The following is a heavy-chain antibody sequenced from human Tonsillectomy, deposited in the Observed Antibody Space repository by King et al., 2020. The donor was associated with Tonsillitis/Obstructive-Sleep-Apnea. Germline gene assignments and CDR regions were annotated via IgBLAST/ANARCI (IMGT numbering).Heavy chain of an antibody. V-gene: IGHV3-13*01. Sequence: VQLVESGGGLVQPGGSLRISCAASGFTFSSYDMHWVRQATGKGLEWVSAIGTAGDTYYPGPVKGRFTISRENAKKSFYLQMNSRRAGDTAVYYCVRGGEGDYDAFDIWGQGTMVTVSS. CDR2: IGTAGDT. J-gene: IGHJ3*02. CDR3: VRGGEGDYDAFDI. CDR1: GFTFSSYD. D-gene: IGHD3-16*01.